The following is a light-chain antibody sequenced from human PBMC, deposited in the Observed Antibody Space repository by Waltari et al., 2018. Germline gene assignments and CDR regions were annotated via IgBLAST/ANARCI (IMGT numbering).Light chain of an antibody. V-gene: IGKV3-15*01. CDR2: GAS. CDR3: QQYNYWWT. J-gene: IGKJ1*01. CDR1: ENVDRN. Sequence: DIVMTQSPATLSVSPGERATLSCRASENVDRNLDWYQQKPGQPPRLLIYGASTRASGIPARFSGRGSGTKFTLTISSLQSEDSAVYFCQQYNYWWTFGQGTKVEIK.